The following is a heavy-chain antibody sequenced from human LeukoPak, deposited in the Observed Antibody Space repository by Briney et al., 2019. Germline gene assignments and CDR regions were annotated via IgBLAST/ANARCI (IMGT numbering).Heavy chain of an antibody. D-gene: IGHD2-21*02. CDR2: IIPIFGTA. Sequence: GASVKVSRKASGGTFSSYAISWVRQAPGQGLEWMGGIIPIFGTANYAQKFQGRVTITADKSTSTAYMELSSLRSEDTAVYYCARGGASVTGHVYYYYYMDVWGKGTTVTVSS. CDR1: GGTFSSYA. CDR3: ARGGASVTGHVYYYYYMDV. J-gene: IGHJ6*03. V-gene: IGHV1-69*06.